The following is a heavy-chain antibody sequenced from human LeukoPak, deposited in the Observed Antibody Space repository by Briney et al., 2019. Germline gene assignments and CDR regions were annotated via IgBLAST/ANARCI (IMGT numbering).Heavy chain of an antibody. J-gene: IGHJ4*02. V-gene: IGHV3-23*01. CDR1: GFTFSSYA. D-gene: IGHD3-3*01. Sequence: PXGSLRLSCAASGFTFSSYAMSWVRQAPGKGLEWVSAISGSGGSTYYAYSVKGRFTISRDKSKNTLSLQMNSLRAEDTAVYFCAKDSTFDFWSGYRTHWGQGTLVTVSS. CDR3: AKDSTFDFWSGYRTH. CDR2: ISGSGGST.